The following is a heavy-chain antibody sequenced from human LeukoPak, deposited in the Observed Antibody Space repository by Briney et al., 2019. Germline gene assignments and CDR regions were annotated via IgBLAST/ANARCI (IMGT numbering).Heavy chain of an antibody. CDR2: INPHSGGT. CDR1: GYTFTGYY. V-gene: IGHV1-2*02. D-gene: IGHD2-2*01. CDR3: ARDVGEYCSSTDCYASHY. J-gene: IGHJ4*02. Sequence: ASVKVSCKASGYTFTGYYMHWVRQAPGQGLEWMGWINPHSGGTNYAQKFQGGVTMTRDTSITTAYMELSSLRSDDTAVYYCARDVGEYCSSTDCYASHYWGQGTLVTVSS.